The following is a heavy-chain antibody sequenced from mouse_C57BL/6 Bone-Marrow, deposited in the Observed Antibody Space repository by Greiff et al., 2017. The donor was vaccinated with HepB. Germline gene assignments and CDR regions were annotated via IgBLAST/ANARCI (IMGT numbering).Heavy chain of an antibody. D-gene: IGHD1-1*02. Sequence: VQLQQPGAELVKPGASVKMSCKASGYTFTSYWITWVKQSNGKSLEWIGVINPNYGTTSYNQKFKGKATLTVDQSSSTAYMQLNSLTSEDSAVYYCAREVGKRFDYWGQGTTLTVSS. CDR2: INPNYGTT. CDR1: GYTFTSYW. CDR3: AREVGKRFDY. V-gene: IGHV1-39*01. J-gene: IGHJ2*01.